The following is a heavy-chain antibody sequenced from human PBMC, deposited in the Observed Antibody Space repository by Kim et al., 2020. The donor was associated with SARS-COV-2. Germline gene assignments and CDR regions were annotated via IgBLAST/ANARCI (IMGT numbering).Heavy chain of an antibody. CDR1: GFTLSLYS. Sequence: GGSLRLSCATSGFTLSLYSMNLVRQSPGKGLEWVSHISGTGTITKHADSVRGRFTISRDNAKNSLFLQMNGVRAEDTAVYYCVRENYWAFDIWGQGTMVTVAS. J-gene: IGHJ3*02. D-gene: IGHD2-15*01. CDR3: VRENYWAFDI. CDR2: ISGTGTIT. V-gene: IGHV3-48*04.